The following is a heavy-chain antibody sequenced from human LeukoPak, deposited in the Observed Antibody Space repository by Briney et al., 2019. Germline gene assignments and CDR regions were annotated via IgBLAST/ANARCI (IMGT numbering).Heavy chain of an antibody. V-gene: IGHV4-34*01. CDR2: ISHSGST. CDR1: GFIFSGYW. J-gene: IGHJ4*02. Sequence: GSLRLSCAASGFIFSGYWMNWVRQPPGKGLEWIGEISHSGSTNYNPSLKSRVTISVDVSKNQFSLKLASVTAADTAVYYCARRWVSTYGPDYWGQGGLVIVS. D-gene: IGHD3-10*01. CDR3: ARRWVSTYGPDY.